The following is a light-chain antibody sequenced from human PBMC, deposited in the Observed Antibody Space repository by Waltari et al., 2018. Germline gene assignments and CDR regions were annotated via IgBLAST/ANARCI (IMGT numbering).Light chain of an antibody. CDR3: QHYGTSPPLT. Sequence: IVLTQSPGTLSLPPGERATLPCRASQTFSSSYLAWYQQKPGKAPRLLNYGAYTRAAGCPVRFSGSGSGTDFTLTISRLEPEDFAVYFCQHYGTSPPLTFGGGTKVEIK. J-gene: IGKJ4*01. V-gene: IGKV3-20*01. CDR1: QTFSSSY. CDR2: GAY.